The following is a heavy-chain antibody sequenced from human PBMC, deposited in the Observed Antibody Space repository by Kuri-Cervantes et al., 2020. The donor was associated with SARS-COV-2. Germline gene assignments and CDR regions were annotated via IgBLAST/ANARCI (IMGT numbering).Heavy chain of an antibody. D-gene: IGHD6-13*01. CDR2: IYYSGST. CDR3: ARDSHSSSWSQYDY. CDR1: GGSISSYY. J-gene: IGHJ4*02. Sequence: SETLSLTCTVSGGSISSYYWSWIRQPPGKGLEWIGYIYYSGSTNYNPSLKSRVTISVDTSKNQFSLKLSSVTAADTAVYYCARDSHSSSWSQYDYWGQGTLVTVST. V-gene: IGHV4-59*01.